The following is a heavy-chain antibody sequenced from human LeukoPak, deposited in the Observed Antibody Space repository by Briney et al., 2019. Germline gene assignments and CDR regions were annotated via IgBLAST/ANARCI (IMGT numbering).Heavy chain of an antibody. J-gene: IGHJ6*03. D-gene: IGHD3-10*01. CDR2: IRAYNGDT. V-gene: IGHV1-18*01. CDR1: PDTFTRYG. CDR3: ARENRRGYYGSGSYYPYYYYMDV. Sequence: ASVKVSCKASPDTFTRYGITWVRQAPGQGLEWMGWIRAYNGDTNYAQKFQGRVTMNAERSTNTAYMELRSLRSDDTAVYYCARENRRGYYGSGSYYPYYYYMDVWGKGTTVTISS.